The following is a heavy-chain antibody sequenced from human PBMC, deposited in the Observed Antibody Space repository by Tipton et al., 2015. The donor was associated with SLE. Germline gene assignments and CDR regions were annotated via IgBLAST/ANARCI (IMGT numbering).Heavy chain of an antibody. CDR2: T. V-gene: IGHV4-39*07. D-gene: IGHD2-15*01. Sequence: TCYNPSLRSRFTISVDTSKNQFSLKLSSVTAADTALYYCARTAPSGVVGWYFDLWGRGTLVTVSS. CDR3: ARTAPSGVVGWYFDL. J-gene: IGHJ2*01.